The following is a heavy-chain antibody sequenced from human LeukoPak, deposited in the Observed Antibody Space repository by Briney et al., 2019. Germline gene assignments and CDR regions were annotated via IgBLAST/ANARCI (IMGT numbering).Heavy chain of an antibody. CDR1: GYTFTGYY. V-gene: IGHV1-2*02. CDR3: ARDLYYYASGSYARPYYFDY. Sequence: ASVKVSCKASGYTFTGYYIHWVRQAPGQGLEWMGWINPNSGGTNYAQKFQGRVTMTRDTSISTAYMELSRLTSDDTAVYYCARDLYYYASGSYARPYYFDYWAREPWSPSPQ. D-gene: IGHD3-10*01. CDR2: INPNSGGT. J-gene: IGHJ4*02.